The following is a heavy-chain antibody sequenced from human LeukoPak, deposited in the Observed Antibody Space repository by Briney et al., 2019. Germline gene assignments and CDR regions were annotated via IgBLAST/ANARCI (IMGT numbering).Heavy chain of an antibody. D-gene: IGHD2-2*01. CDR1: GDSVSSNSVT. CDR3: ARRLTQYDCFDP. Sequence: KTSQTLSLICAISGDSVSSNSVTWNWIRQSPSRGLEWLGRTYYRSTWYNDYAVSVRGRITVNPDTSKNQFSLHLNSVTPEDTAVYYCARRLTQYDCFDPWGQGILVTVSS. V-gene: IGHV6-1*01. CDR2: TYYRSTWYN. J-gene: IGHJ5*02.